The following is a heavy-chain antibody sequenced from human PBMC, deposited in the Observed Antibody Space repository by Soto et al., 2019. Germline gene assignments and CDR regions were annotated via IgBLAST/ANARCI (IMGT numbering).Heavy chain of an antibody. D-gene: IGHD5-12*01. CDR3: AKDMGWLRSPVSGMDV. Sequence: LRLSCAASGFTFDDYAMHWVRQAPGKGLEWVSGISWNSGSIGYADSVKGRFTISRDNAKNSLYLQMNSLRAEDTALYYCAKDMGWLRSPVSGMDVWGQGTTVTV. CDR2: ISWNSGSI. CDR1: GFTFDDYA. V-gene: IGHV3-9*01. J-gene: IGHJ6*02.